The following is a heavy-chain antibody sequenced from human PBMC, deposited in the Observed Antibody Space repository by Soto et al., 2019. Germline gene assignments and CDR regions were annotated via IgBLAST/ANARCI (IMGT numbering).Heavy chain of an antibody. V-gene: IGHV1-69*04. J-gene: IGHJ4*02. Sequence: ASVKVSCKASGGTFSSYTISWVRQAPGQGLEWMGRIIPILGIANYAQNFQGRVTITADKSTSTAYMELSSPRSEDTAVYYCARDNASSSSVYWGQGTLVTVSS. D-gene: IGHD6-6*01. CDR3: ARDNASSSSVY. CDR2: IIPILGIA. CDR1: GGTFSSYT.